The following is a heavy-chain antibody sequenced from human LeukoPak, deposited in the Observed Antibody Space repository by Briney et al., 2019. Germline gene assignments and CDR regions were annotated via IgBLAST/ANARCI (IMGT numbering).Heavy chain of an antibody. D-gene: IGHD5-24*01. J-gene: IGHJ4*02. CDR2: IKQDGSKK. CDR3: TRVGYIDEGIDY. CDR1: GFPFSSYW. Sequence: GRSLRLSCVASGFPFSSYWMTWVRQAPGKGLEWVANIKQDGSKKSYVDSVKGRFTISRDNAKNSLYLRMNSLRAEDTAIYYCTRVGYIDEGIDYWGQGTLVTVSS. V-gene: IGHV3-7*04.